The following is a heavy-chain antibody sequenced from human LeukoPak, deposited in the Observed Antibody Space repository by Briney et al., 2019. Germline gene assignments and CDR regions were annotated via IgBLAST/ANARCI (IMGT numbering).Heavy chain of an antibody. D-gene: IGHD2-2*02. CDR2: IYYSGST. CDR1: GGSISSYY. J-gene: IGHJ5*02. V-gene: IGHV4-59*08. Sequence: SETLSLTCTVSGGSISSYYWSWIRQPPGKGLEWIGYIYYSGSTNYNPSLKSRVTISVDTSKNQFSLKLSSVTAADTAVYYCARRVGIVVVPAAIIWFDPWGQGTLVTVSS. CDR3: ARRVGIVVVPAAIIWFDP.